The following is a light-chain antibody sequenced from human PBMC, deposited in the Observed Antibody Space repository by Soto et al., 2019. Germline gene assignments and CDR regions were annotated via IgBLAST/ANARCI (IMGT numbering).Light chain of an antibody. CDR1: NSDIGSFHL. J-gene: IGLJ2*01. CDR3: CSYPGTRTPR. Sequence: QSVLTQPASVSGSPGQSITISCTGTNSDIGSFHLVSWYQQHPGKAPKLMIYEGDIRPSGVAHRFSGSKSGKTASVTIAGLQAEDAADYYCCSYPGTRTPRFGRGTKLTVL. V-gene: IGLV2-23*01. CDR2: EGD.